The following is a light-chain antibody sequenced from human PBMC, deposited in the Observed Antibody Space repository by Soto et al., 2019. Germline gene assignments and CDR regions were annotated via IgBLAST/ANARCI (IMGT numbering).Light chain of an antibody. CDR2: GAS. CDR3: QQYNNWPRT. V-gene: IGKV3-15*01. CDR1: QSVSSN. J-gene: IGKJ1*01. Sequence: EIVMTQSPATLSVSQGERATLSCRASQSVSSNLAWYQQKPGQAPRLLIYGASTRATGIPARFSGSGSGTEFTLTISRLQSEDVAVYYCQQYNNWPRTFGQGTKVESK.